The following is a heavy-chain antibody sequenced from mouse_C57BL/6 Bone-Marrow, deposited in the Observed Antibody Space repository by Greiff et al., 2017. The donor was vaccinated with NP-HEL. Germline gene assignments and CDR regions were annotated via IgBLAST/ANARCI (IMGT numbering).Heavy chain of an antibody. J-gene: IGHJ1*03. CDR2: IYPGDGDT. Sequence: VKLMESGPELVKPGASVKISCKASGYAFSSSWMNWVKQRPGKGLEWIGRIYPGDGDTNYNGKFKGKATLTADKSSSTAYMQLSSLTSEDSAVYFCAFITTVVAPYWYFDVWGTGTTVTVSS. CDR1: GYAFSSSW. CDR3: AFITTVVAPYWYFDV. D-gene: IGHD1-1*01. V-gene: IGHV1-82*01.